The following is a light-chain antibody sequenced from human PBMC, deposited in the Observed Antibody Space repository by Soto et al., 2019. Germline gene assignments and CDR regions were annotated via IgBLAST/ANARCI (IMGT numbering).Light chain of an antibody. Sequence: DIQMTQSPSTLSGSLGDRVTITCRASQTISSWLAWYQHKPWKAPKLLIYKASTLKSGVPSRFSGSGSGTDFTLTISSLQPEDFATYYCLQSYSSPRTFGQGTKVDIK. CDR3: LQSYSSPRT. V-gene: IGKV1-5*03. CDR1: QTISSW. J-gene: IGKJ1*01. CDR2: KAS.